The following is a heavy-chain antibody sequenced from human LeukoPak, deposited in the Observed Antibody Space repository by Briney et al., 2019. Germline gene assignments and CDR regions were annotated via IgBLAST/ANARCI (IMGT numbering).Heavy chain of an antibody. V-gene: IGHV4-34*01. D-gene: IGHD1-26*01. J-gene: IGHJ3*01. CDR2: INHSGST. CDR1: GGSFSGYH. Sequence: PSETLSLTCAVYGGSFSGYHWSWIRQPPGKGLEWIGEINHSGSTNYNPSLKSRVTISVDTSKNQFSLKLSSVTAADTAVYYCARGIVGATGSWGQGTMVTVSS. CDR3: ARGIVGATGS.